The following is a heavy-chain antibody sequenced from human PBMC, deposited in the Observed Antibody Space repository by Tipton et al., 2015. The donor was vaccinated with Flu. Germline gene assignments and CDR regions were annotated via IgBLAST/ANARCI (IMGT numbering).Heavy chain of an antibody. CDR1: GFTFSSYA. CDR2: ISYDGSNK. J-gene: IGHJ6*02. CDR3: ARGTYYYDSSGYYFPLYYYYGMDV. Sequence: RSLRLSCAASGFTFSSYAMHWVRQAPGKGLEWVAVISYDGSNKYYADSVKGRFTISRDNSKNTLYLQMNSLRAEDTAVYYCARGTYYYDSSGYYFPLYYYYGMDVWGQGTTVTVSS. V-gene: IGHV3-30*01. D-gene: IGHD3-22*01.